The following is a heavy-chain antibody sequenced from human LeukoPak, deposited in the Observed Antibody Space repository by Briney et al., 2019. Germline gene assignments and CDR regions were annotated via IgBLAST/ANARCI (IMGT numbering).Heavy chain of an antibody. Sequence: ASVKVSCKASGYTFTSYGISWVRQAPGQGLEWVGWISGYSGDRNYAQNFQDRVTMTTDASTSTAYMELRSLRSDDTAVYYCASGGYCSSTSCPFDYWGQGTLVTVSS. D-gene: IGHD2-2*01. V-gene: IGHV1-18*01. CDR2: ISGYSGDR. CDR3: ASGGYCSSTSCPFDY. CDR1: GYTFTSYG. J-gene: IGHJ4*02.